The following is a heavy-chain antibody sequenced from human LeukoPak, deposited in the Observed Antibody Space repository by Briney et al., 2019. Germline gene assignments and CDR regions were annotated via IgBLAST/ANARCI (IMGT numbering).Heavy chain of an antibody. D-gene: IGHD2-2*01. CDR2: IIPIFGTA. V-gene: IGHV1-69*05. CDR1: GGTFSSYA. Sequence: SVKVSCKASGGTFSSYAISWVRQAPGQGLEWMGGIIPIFGTANYAQKLQGRVTMTTDTSTSTAYMELRSLRSDDTAVYYCARGYCSSTSCPAHDAFDIWGQGTMVTVSS. CDR3: ARGYCSSTSCPAHDAFDI. J-gene: IGHJ3*02.